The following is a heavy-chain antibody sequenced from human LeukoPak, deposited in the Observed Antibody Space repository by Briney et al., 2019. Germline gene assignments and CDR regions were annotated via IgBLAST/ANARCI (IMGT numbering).Heavy chain of an antibody. J-gene: IGHJ6*03. CDR2: FYTSGNT. Sequence: SETLSLTCTVSGGSLSSYYWNWIRQPAGKGLEWIGRFYTSGNTNHNPSLTSRVTMSGDTSKNQIPLNLNSVTGAATALEYCAGECGSGWLGDYYYLDFWGKGTTVTVSS. CDR3: AGECGSGWLGDYYYLDF. V-gene: IGHV4-4*07. CDR1: GGSLSSYY. D-gene: IGHD6-19*01.